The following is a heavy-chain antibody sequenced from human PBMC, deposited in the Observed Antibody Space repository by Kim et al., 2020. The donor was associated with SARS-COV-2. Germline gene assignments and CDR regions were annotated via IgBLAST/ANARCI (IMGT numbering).Heavy chain of an antibody. Sequence: NYNPPLKSRVTISVDTSKNQFSLKLSSVTAADTAVYYCAREPGGGSFFDYWGQGTLVTVSS. D-gene: IGHD2-15*01. CDR3: AREPGGGSFFDY. V-gene: IGHV4-59*01. J-gene: IGHJ4*02.